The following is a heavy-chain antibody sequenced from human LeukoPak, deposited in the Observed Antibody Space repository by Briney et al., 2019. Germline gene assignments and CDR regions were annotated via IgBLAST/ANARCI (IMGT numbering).Heavy chain of an antibody. CDR3: ARDTGYCSSTSCNESWFDP. D-gene: IGHD2-2*01. J-gene: IGHJ5*02. V-gene: IGHV4-30-4*01. CDR1: GGSISSGDYY. CDR2: IYYSGST. Sequence: SQTLSLTCTVSGGSISSGDYYWSWIRQPPGKDLEWIGYIYYSGSTYYNPSLKSRVTISVDTSKNQFSLKLSSVTAADTALYYCARDTGYCSSTSCNESWFDPWGQGTLVTVSS.